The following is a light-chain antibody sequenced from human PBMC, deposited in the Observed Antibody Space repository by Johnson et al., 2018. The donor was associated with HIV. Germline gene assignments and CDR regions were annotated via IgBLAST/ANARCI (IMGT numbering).Light chain of an antibody. CDR1: SSYIGNNY. J-gene: IGLJ1*01. V-gene: IGLV1-51*01. Sequence: QSVLTQPPSVSAAPGQKVSISCSGSSSYIGNNYVSSYQQLPGTAPKFLIYDNNKRPSGIPDRFSGSKSGTSATLGITGLQTGDEADYYCGTWDSSLSAVFGTGTKVTVL. CDR2: DNN. CDR3: GTWDSSLSAV.